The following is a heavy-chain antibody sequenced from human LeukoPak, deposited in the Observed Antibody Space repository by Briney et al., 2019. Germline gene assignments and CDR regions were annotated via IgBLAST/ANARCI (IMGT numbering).Heavy chain of an antibody. CDR3: ARDHGDSTRLGAFDI. D-gene: IGHD7-27*01. J-gene: IGHJ3*02. V-gene: IGHV3-7*01. CDR2: KRQDGSER. CDR1: GFTLSSYW. Sequence: PGGALGLSCAGSGFTLSSYWMSWVRQAPAKGPEGGAHKRQDGSERYYVDSVKGRFTISRDNAKDSLYLQINSLRAEDTAVYYCARDHGDSTRLGAFDIWGQGTMVTVSS.